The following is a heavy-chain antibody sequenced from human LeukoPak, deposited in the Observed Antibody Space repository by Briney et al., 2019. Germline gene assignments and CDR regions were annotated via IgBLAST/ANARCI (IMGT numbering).Heavy chain of an antibody. CDR3: ARDGTYSSTSPFDY. CDR2: ISSSSSYI. J-gene: IGHJ4*02. D-gene: IGHD6-6*01. V-gene: IGHV3-21*01. Sequence: AGGSLRLSCAASGFTFSSYSMNWVRQAPGKGLEWVLSISSSSSYIYYADSVKGRFTISRDNAKNSLYLQMNSLRAEDTAVYYCARDGTYSSTSPFDYWGQGTLVTVSS. CDR1: GFTFSSYS.